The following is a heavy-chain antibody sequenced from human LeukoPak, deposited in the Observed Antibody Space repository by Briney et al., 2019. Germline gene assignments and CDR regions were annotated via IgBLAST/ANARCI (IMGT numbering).Heavy chain of an antibody. D-gene: IGHD6-13*01. J-gene: IGHJ4*02. CDR3: AREIIAAAGPNFDY. CDR2: ISSSGSTI. CDR1: GFTYSSYE. V-gene: IGHV3-48*03. Sequence: GGSLIHSCAASGFTYSSYEMNWGRQAPGKGLEWVSYISSSGSTIYCADSVKGRFTISRDNAKNSLYLQMNSLRAEDTAVYYCAREIIAAAGPNFDYWGQGTLVTVSS.